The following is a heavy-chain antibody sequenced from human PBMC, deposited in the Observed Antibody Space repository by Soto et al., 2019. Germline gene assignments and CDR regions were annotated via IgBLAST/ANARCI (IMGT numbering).Heavy chain of an antibody. J-gene: IGHJ6*02. CDR3: ARALIVVNYYYYGIDV. CDR2: MNPNSGNT. D-gene: IGHD3-22*01. Sequence: ASVKVSCKASGYTFTSYDINWVRQATGQGLEWMGWMNPNSGNTGYAQKFQGRVTMTRNTSISTAYMELSSLRSEDTAVYYCARALIVVNYYYYGIDVWGQGTTVTVS. CDR1: GYTFTSYD. V-gene: IGHV1-8*01.